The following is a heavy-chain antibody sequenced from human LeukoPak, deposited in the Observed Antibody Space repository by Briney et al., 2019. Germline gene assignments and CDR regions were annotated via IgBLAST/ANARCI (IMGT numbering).Heavy chain of an antibody. CDR2: ISYDGSNK. J-gene: IGHJ4*02. V-gene: IGHV3-30*04. D-gene: IGHD4-17*01. CDR1: GFTFSSYA. CDR3: AREGHDYGDYVFDY. Sequence: PGGSLRLSCAASGFTFSSYAMHWVRQAPGKGLEWGAVISYDGSNKYYADSVKGRFTISRDNSKNTLYLQMNSLRAEDTAVYCCAREGHDYGDYVFDYWGQGTLVTVSS.